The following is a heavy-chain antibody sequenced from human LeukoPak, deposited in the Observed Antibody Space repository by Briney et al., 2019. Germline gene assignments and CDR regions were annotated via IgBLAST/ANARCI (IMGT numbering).Heavy chain of an antibody. D-gene: IGHD7-27*01. J-gene: IGHJ6*03. CDR3: ARDSKLGAAYYYYMDV. CDR1: GFTFSRYA. V-gene: IGHV3-64*01. Sequence: PGGSLRVSCPASGFTFSRYAMSWVRQAPGKGLEYVSAISSNGGSTYYANSVKGRFTISRDNSKNTLYLQMGSLRAEDMAVYYCARDSKLGAAYYYYMDVWGKGTTVTVSS. CDR2: ISSNGGST.